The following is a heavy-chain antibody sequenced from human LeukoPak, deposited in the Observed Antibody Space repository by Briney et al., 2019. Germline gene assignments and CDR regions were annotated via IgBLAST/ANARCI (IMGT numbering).Heavy chain of an antibody. CDR1: GFTFSSYG. J-gene: IGHJ6*02. Sequence: GRSLRLSCAASGFTFSSYGMHWVRQAPGKGLEWVAVIWYDGSNKYYADSVKGRFTISRDNSKNTLYLQMNSLRAEDTAVYYCAKYSSWYLEGMDVWGQGTTVTVSS. V-gene: IGHV3-33*06. CDR3: AKYSSWYLEGMDV. D-gene: IGHD6-13*01. CDR2: IWYDGSNK.